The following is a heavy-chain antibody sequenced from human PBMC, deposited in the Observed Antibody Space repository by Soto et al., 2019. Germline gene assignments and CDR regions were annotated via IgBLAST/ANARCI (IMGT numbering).Heavy chain of an antibody. J-gene: IGHJ4*02. V-gene: IGHV5-51*01. D-gene: IGHD3-9*01. Sequence: GESLKISCNGSGYIFTTYWLGWVRQVPGKGLEWMGIIYPGDSDTRYSPSFQGQVTISADKSISAAYLQWSSLKASDTAMYFCARRRGLVGSLDYWGRGTLVTVSS. CDR2: IYPGDSDT. CDR3: ARRRGLVGSLDY. CDR1: GYIFTTYW.